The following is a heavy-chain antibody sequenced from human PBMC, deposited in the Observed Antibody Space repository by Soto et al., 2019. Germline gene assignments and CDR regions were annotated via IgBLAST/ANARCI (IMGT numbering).Heavy chain of an antibody. CDR2: ISASGGST. CDR3: AKDVSVWSRVYFDY. Sequence: EVQLLQSGGDLVQPGGSLRLSCAASGFTFSSYAMTWVRQAPGKGLEWVSVISASGGSTYYADSVKGRFTISRDNSKNTLYLQMDSLRGDATATYYCAKDVSVWSRVYFDYWGLGTLVIVSS. V-gene: IGHV3-23*01. CDR1: GFTFSSYA. D-gene: IGHD6-19*01. J-gene: IGHJ4*02.